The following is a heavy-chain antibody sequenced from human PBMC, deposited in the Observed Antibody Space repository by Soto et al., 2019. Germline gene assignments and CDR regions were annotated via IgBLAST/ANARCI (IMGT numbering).Heavy chain of an antibody. Sequence: SLSLAGAAAGFTSSCYDMHGVRQDPGKGLEWVAGISYDGSNKYYADSVKGRFTISRDNSKNTLYLQMNSLRAEDTAGYYCAGVTNSGSYVYYYGIDVWGQGTKVTGSS. D-gene: IGHD1-26*01. CDR1: GFTSSCYD. CDR3: AGVTNSGSYVYYYGIDV. J-gene: IGHJ6*01. CDR2: ISYDGSNK. V-gene: IGHV3-30-3*01.